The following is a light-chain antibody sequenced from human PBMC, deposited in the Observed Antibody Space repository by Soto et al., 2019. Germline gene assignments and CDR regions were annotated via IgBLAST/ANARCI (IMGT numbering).Light chain of an antibody. V-gene: IGLV2-23*01. J-gene: IGLJ3*02. CDR2: EGS. Sequence: QSALTQPASVSGSPGQSITISCTGTSSDVGSYNRVSWYQQHPGKAPKLMIYEGSKRPSGVSNRFSGSKSGNTASLTISGLQAEDEADYYCCSYAGSSTHMWWFGGGTKLTVL. CDR1: SSDVGSYNR. CDR3: CSYAGSSTHMWW.